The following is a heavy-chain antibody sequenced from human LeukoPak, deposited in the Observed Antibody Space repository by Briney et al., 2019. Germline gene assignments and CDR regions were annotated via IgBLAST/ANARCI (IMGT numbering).Heavy chain of an antibody. D-gene: IGHD3-3*01. J-gene: IGHJ4*02. CDR1: GGTFSSYA. Sequence: SVTVSCKASGGTFSSYAISWVRQAPGQGLEWMGGIIPIFGTANYAQKFQGRVTITTDESTSTAYMELSSLRSEDTAVYYCARGARGDFWSGYSVGYWGQGTLVTVSS. CDR2: IIPIFGTA. CDR3: ARGARGDFWSGYSVGY. V-gene: IGHV1-69*05.